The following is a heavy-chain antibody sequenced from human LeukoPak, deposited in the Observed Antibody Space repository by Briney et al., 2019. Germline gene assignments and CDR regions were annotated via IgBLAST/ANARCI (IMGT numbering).Heavy chain of an antibody. CDR1: GFTFSSYA. Sequence: GGSLRLSCAASGFTFSSYAMAWVRQAPGQGLEWVSAISASGGNTYYADSVKGRFTISRDNSKYTLYLQVNSLRAEDTAVYYCAKDSTGVAATDYWGQGTLVTVSS. J-gene: IGHJ4*02. CDR2: ISASGGNT. CDR3: AKDSTGVAATDY. V-gene: IGHV3-23*01. D-gene: IGHD6-19*01.